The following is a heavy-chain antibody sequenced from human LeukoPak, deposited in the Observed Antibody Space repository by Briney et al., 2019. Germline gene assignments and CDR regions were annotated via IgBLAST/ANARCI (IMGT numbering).Heavy chain of an antibody. V-gene: IGHV1-2*04. D-gene: IGHD3-10*01. J-gene: IGHJ4*02. Sequence: ASVKVSCKASGYTFTGYYMHWVRQAPGQGLEWMGWINPNSGGTNYAQKFQGWVTMTRDTSISTAYMELSRLRSDDTAVYYCARDHYYYGSGSYYQFPDYWGQGTLVTVSS. CDR3: ARDHYYYGSGSYYQFPDY. CDR2: INPNSGGT. CDR1: GYTFTGYY.